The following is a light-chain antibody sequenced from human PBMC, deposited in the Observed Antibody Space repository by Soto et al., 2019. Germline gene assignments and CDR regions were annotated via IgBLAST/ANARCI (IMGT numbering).Light chain of an antibody. Sequence: EIVLTQSPGTLSLSPGESATLSCRASQSVSSSQVAWYQQKPGQAPRLLIYGASSRATGIPDRFSGVGSETDFTLTLSRLEPEDFAVYYCQQYDTSPHTFGQGTKLEIK. V-gene: IGKV3-20*01. CDR2: GAS. J-gene: IGKJ2*01. CDR1: QSVSSSQ. CDR3: QQYDTSPHT.